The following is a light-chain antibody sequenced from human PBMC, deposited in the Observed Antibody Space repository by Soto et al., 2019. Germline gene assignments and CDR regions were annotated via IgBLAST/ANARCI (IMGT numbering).Light chain of an antibody. CDR3: SSYAGSNIDYV. J-gene: IGLJ1*01. Sequence: QSALTQPASVSGSPGQSITISCTGTSSDVGGYNYVSWYQQHPGKAPKLMIYEVSNRPSGVSNRFSGSKSGNTASLTISGLQAEDEADYYYSSYAGSNIDYVFGTGTKLTVL. V-gene: IGLV2-14*01. CDR1: SSDVGGYNY. CDR2: EVS.